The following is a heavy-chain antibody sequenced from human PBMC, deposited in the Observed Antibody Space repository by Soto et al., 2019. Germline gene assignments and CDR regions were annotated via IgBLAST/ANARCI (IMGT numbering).Heavy chain of an antibody. CDR1: GFTLSNYG. D-gene: IGHD3-16*01. V-gene: IGHV3-23*01. CDR3: ATDKYYD. J-gene: IGHJ4*02. CDR2: ISGSDGST. Sequence: EVQLLESGGGLVQPGGSLRLSCAASGFTLSNYGMNWVRQAPGKGLEWVTGISGSDGSTYYADSVKGLFTISRDSSKYTMYLQMKTLRADVTAVYYCATDKYYDWGKGTLVTVSS.